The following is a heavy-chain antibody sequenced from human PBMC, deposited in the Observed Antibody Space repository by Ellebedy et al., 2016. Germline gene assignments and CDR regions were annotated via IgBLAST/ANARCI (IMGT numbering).Heavy chain of an antibody. Sequence: SETLSLTXTVSGDSTPGFHWTWVRQAPGKGLEWIGNILYSGNTYYNTSLESRVTISIDTSKSQFSLRLSSVSAADTAFYYCARGYYGANSWIGSDYGLDVWGLGTPATVSS. CDR3: ARGYYGANSWIGSDYGLDV. D-gene: IGHD4-23*01. V-gene: IGHV4-59*01. CDR2: ILYSGNT. J-gene: IGHJ6*02. CDR1: GDSTPGFH.